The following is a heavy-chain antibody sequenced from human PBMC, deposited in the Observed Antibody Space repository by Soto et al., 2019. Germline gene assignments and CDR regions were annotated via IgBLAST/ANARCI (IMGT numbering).Heavy chain of an antibody. CDR2: ISSGRST. V-gene: IGHV3-23*01. J-gene: IGHJ4*02. Sequence: GGSLRLSCAASGFTFSSYAMSWVRQAPGKGLEWVSAISSGRSTYYADSVKGRFTISRDNSKNTLYLQMNSLRAEDTAVYYCAKGYYDSSGYPYFDYWGQGTLVTVSS. CDR1: GFTFSSYA. D-gene: IGHD3-22*01. CDR3: AKGYYDSSGYPYFDY.